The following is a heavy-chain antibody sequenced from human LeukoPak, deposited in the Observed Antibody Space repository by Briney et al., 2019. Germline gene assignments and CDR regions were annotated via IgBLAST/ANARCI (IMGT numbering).Heavy chain of an antibody. CDR3: ARAFERHTRYSGTGYYFDY. CDR2: INHSGST. V-gene: IGHV4-34*01. Sequence: SETPSLTCAVYGGSFSGYYWSWIRQPPGKGLEWIGEINHSGSTNYNPSLKSRVTISVDTSKNQFSLKLSSVTAADTAVYYCARAFERHTRYSGTGYYFDYWGQGTLVTVSS. J-gene: IGHJ4*02. D-gene: IGHD1-26*01. CDR1: GGSFSGYY.